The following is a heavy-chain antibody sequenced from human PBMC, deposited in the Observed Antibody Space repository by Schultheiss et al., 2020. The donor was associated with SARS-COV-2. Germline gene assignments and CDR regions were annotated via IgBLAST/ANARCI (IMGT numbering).Heavy chain of an antibody. J-gene: IGHJ4*02. V-gene: IGHV1-24*01. CDR2: FDPEDGET. D-gene: IGHD5-12*01. Sequence: ASVKVSCNVSGYTLTELSMHWVRQAPGKGLEWMGGFDPEDGETIYAQKFQGRVTMTEDTSTDTAYMELSSLRSEDTAVYYCAGVVATTDPFVFDYWGQGTLVTVSS. CDR3: AGVVATTDPFVFDY. CDR1: GYTLTELS.